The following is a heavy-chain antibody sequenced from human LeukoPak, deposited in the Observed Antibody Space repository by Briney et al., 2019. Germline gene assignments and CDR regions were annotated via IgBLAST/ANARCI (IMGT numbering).Heavy chain of an antibody. V-gene: IGHV3-23*01. J-gene: IGHJ4*02. D-gene: IGHD6-19*01. Sequence: GGSLRLSFAASGFTFSSYAMSWVRPAPGKGLEWVSTIGSSGTATYYADSVKGRFTISRDNSKNTLYLQMNTLRAEDSAVYYCARRGESNGWYRLLYWGQGTLVTVSS. CDR1: GFTFSSYA. CDR2: IGSSGTAT. CDR3: ARRGESNGWYRLLY.